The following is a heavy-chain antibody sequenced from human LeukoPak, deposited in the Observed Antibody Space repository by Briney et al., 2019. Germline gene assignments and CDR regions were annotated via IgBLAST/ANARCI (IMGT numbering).Heavy chain of an antibody. V-gene: IGHV4-61*02. CDR1: GDSVSSASYY. Sequence: SETLSLTCAVSGDSVSSASYYWSWIRQPAGKGLEWIGRIYTSGSTNYNPSLKSRVTMSLDASRNQFSLRLTSVTAADTAVYFCARDEGVLRFLEYWGQGIQVTVSS. J-gene: IGHJ4*02. CDR3: ARDEGVLRFLEY. D-gene: IGHD3-3*01. CDR2: IYTSGST.